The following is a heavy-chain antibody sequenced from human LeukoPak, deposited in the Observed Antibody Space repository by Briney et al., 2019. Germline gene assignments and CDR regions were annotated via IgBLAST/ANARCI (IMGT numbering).Heavy chain of an antibody. J-gene: IGHJ6*03. V-gene: IGHV1-46*01. CDR1: GYTFTSYY. CDR2: INPSGGST. D-gene: IGHD5-24*01. CDR3: ARDQMATEYYYYYYYMDV. Sequence: GASVKVSCKASGYTFTSYYMHWVRQAPGQGLEWMGIINPSGGSTSYAQKFQGRVTMTRDTSTSTVYMELSSLRSEDTAVYYCARDQMATEYYYYYYYMDVWGKGTTVTISS.